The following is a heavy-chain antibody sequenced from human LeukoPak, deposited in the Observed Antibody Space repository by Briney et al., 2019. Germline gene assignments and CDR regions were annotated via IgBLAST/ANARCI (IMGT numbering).Heavy chain of an antibody. Sequence: TLSLTCTVSGGSISSGGYYWSWIRQHPGKGLEWIGHIYSSGSTYYNPSLKSRVTMSVDTSKNQFSLKLDSVTAADTTVYYCARGESPWGQGTLVTVSS. J-gene: IGHJ5*02. V-gene: IGHV4-31*03. CDR3: ARGESP. CDR1: GGSISSGGYY. CDR2: IYSSGST.